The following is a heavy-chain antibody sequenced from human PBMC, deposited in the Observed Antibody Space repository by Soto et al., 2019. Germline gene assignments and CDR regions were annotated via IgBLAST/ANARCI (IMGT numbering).Heavy chain of an antibody. CDR3: AKGVAAARTPENWFDP. CDR2: ISGSGGST. J-gene: IGHJ5*02. D-gene: IGHD6-13*01. V-gene: IGHV3-23*01. CDR1: GFTFSSYA. Sequence: GGSLRLSCAASGFTFSSYAMSWVRQAPGKGLEWVSAISGSGGSTYYADSVKGRFTISRDNSKNTLYLQMNSLRAEDTAVYYCAKGVAAARTPENWFDPWGQGTLVTVSS.